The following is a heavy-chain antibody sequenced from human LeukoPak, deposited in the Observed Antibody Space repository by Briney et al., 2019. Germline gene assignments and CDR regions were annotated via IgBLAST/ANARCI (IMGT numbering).Heavy chain of an antibody. CDR2: ISSSSTI. CDR1: GFTFSSYS. D-gene: IGHD2-2*01. J-gene: IGHJ4*02. V-gene: IGHV3-48*02. Sequence: GGSLRLSCAASGFTFSSYSMNWVRQAPGKGLEWVSYISSSSTIYYADSVKGRFTISRDNAKNSLYLQMNSLRDEDTAVYYCARDRSIVVVPAAFDYWGQGTLVTVSS. CDR3: ARDRSIVVVPAAFDY.